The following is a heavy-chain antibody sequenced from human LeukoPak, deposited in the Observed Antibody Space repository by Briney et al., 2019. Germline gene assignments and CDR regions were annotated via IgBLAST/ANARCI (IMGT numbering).Heavy chain of an antibody. D-gene: IGHD3-22*01. Sequence: ASVKVSCKASGYTFTGYYMHWVRQAPGQGLEWMGWINPNSGGTNYAQKFQGRVTMTRDTSISTAYMELSRLRSDDTAVYYCARDTSGYYYVSLDYWGQGTLVTVSS. J-gene: IGHJ4*02. CDR1: GYTFTGYY. CDR3: ARDTSGYYYVSLDY. CDR2: INPNSGGT. V-gene: IGHV1-2*02.